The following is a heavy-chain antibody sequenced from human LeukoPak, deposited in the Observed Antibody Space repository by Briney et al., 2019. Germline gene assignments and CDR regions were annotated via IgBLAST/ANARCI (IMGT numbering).Heavy chain of an antibody. V-gene: IGHV4-61*01. Sequence: PSETLSLTCTVSGGSVSSGSYYWSWIRQPPGKGLEWIGYIYYSGSTNYNPSLKSRVTIPVDTSKNQFSLKLSSVTAADTAVYYCARESGYYDFWSGYWRDNWFDPWGQGTLVTVSS. D-gene: IGHD3-3*01. J-gene: IGHJ5*02. CDR1: GGSVSSGSYY. CDR2: IYYSGST. CDR3: ARESGYYDFWSGYWRDNWFDP.